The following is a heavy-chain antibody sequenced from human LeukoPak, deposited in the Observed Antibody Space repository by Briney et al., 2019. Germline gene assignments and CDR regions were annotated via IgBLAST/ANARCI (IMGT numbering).Heavy chain of an antibody. CDR3: AREVIGTLDY. J-gene: IGHJ4*02. Sequence: GGSLRLSCAASGFTFSYYSMNWVRQAPGKGLEWVAYISSSSGGTIYYADSVKGRFTIFRDNAKNSLYLQMNSLRAEDTAVYFCAREVIGTLDYWGQGALVTVSS. D-gene: IGHD3-22*01. CDR2: ISSSSGGTI. V-gene: IGHV3-48*01. CDR1: GFTFSYYS.